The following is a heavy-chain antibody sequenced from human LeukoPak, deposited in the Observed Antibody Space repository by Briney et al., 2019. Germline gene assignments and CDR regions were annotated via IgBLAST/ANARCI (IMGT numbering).Heavy chain of an antibody. CDR3: ARESGGTGH. CDR2: INHSGSL. Sequence: SETPSLTCAVSGGSFSGYYRSWIRQPPGKGLEWIGEINHSGSLNYNASLKSRVSISADTSKKQFSLKLTSVTASDTAVYYCARESGGTGHWGQGTLVTVSS. J-gene: IGHJ4*02. D-gene: IGHD3/OR15-3a*01. CDR1: GGSFSGYY. V-gene: IGHV4-34*01.